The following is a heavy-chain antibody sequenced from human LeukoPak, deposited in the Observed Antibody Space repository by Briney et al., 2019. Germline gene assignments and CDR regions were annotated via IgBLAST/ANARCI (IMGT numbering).Heavy chain of an antibody. CDR3: ARRDSNCFDS. D-gene: IGHD2-15*01. Sequence: GESLKISCKASGYSFSTYWIGWVRQVPGKGLEWMGIIYPGDSDTRYSPSFQGQVTISADKSISTAYLQWSSLKASDTAMYYCARRDSNCFDSWGQGTLVTVSS. CDR2: IYPGDSDT. V-gene: IGHV5-51*01. CDR1: GYSFSTYW. J-gene: IGHJ5*01.